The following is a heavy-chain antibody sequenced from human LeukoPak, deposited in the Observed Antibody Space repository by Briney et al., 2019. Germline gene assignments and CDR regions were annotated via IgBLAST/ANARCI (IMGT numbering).Heavy chain of an antibody. CDR1: GFTFSSYW. V-gene: IGHV3-7*01. CDR2: IKQDGSEK. D-gene: IGHD3-10*01. J-gene: IGHJ4*02. CDR3: ARDCYYGSGDYLDY. Sequence: GGSLRLSCAASGFTFSSYWMSWVRQAPGKGLEWVANIKQDGSEKYYVDSVKGRFTISRDNAKNSLYLQMNSLRAEDTAVYYCARDCYYGSGDYLDYWGQGTLVTVSS.